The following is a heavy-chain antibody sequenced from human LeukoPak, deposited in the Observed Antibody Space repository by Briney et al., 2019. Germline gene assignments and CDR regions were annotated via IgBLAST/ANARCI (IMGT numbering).Heavy chain of an antibody. D-gene: IGHD3-22*01. CDR2: NTASSGGT. J-gene: IGHJ2*01. CDR1: GFPFSSYA. CDR3: AKIRFYYDSSFDYWYFDL. V-gene: IGHV3-23*01. Sequence: GGSLRLSCAASGFPFSSYAMGWVRQAPRKGLEWVSANTASSGGTYYADSVKGRFTISRDNSKNTLYLQINSLRAEDAAIYYCAKIRFYYDSSFDYWYFDLWGRGTLVTVSS.